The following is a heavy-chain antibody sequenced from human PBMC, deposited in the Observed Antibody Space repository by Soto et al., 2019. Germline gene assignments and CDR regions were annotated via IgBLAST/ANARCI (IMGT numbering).Heavy chain of an antibody. CDR2: INPSAGST. V-gene: IGHV1-46*01. Sequence: ASVKVSCKASGYSVANYFMHWVRQAPGQGLEWLGVINPSAGSTTYAQKFQGRVTMTWDTSTNTVYMDLRSLRSEDTAIFYCARGGSSPAFCYYCGMDVWGQGTTLTVSS. D-gene: IGHD6-13*01. J-gene: IGHJ6*02. CDR3: ARGGSSPAFCYYCGMDV. CDR1: GYSVANYF.